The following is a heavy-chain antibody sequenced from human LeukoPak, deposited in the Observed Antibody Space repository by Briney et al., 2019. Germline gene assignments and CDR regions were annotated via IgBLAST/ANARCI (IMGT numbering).Heavy chain of an antibody. V-gene: IGHV4-34*01. Sequence: PSETLSLTCAVYGGSFSGYYWSWIRQPPGKGLEWIGEINHSGSTNYNPSLKSRVTISVDTSKNQFSLKLSSVTAADTAVYYCARLAGEGRYLTFYYYYMDVWGKGTTVTISS. CDR3: ARLAGEGRYLTFYYYYMDV. J-gene: IGHJ6*03. D-gene: IGHD3-16*01. CDR1: GGSFSGYY. CDR2: INHSGST.